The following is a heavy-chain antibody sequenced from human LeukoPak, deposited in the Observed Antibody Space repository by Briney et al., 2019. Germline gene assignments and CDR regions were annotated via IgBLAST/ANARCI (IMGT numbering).Heavy chain of an antibody. V-gene: IGHV3-48*04. D-gene: IGHD1-14*01. Sequence: GGSLRLSCATSGFTFTSHAMTWVRQAPGKGLEWVSYISSSGSTIYYADSVKGRFTISRDNAKNSLYLQMNSLRAEDTAVYYCAFNPADYYYYGMDVWGQGTTVTVSS. J-gene: IGHJ6*02. CDR1: GFTFTSHA. CDR3: AFNPADYYYYGMDV. CDR2: ISSSGSTI.